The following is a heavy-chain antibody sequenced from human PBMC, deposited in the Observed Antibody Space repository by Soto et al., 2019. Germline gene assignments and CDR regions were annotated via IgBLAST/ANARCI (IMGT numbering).Heavy chain of an antibody. CDR3: GRDTYGGNSWRRPTHLQL. V-gene: IGHV3-30-3*01. CDR1: GFTFSGYA. J-gene: IGHJ1*01. CDR2: ISYDGSNK. Sequence: QVQLVESGGGVVQPGRSLRLSCAASGFTFSGYAMNWVRQAPGKGLEWVAVISYDGSNKYYADSVKGRFSISRDNSKNTLYLQMDGLRDEETAVCCRGRDTYGGNSWRRPTHLQLWGDVTLVTVST. D-gene: IGHD2-21*01.